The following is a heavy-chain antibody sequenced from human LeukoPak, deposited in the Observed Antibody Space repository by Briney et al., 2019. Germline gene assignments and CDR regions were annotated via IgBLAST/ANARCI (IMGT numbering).Heavy chain of an antibody. CDR3: ARANFLYCSSTTCLFDY. CDR1: GYTFTDYY. J-gene: IGHJ4*02. CDR2: INPNSGDT. D-gene: IGHD2-2*01. V-gene: IGHV1-2*02. Sequence: ASVKVSCKASGYTFTDYYLHWVRQAPGQGFEWMGWINPNSGDTNYAQRFQGRVTMTRDTSISTAHMEMSRLRSDDTAVYYCARANFLYCSSTTCLFDYWGRGTLVTVSS.